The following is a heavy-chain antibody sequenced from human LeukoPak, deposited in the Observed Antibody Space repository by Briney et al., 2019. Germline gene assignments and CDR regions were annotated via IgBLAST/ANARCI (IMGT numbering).Heavy chain of an antibody. D-gene: IGHD3-10*01. CDR3: ARRFIRITMVRGVITRFDP. V-gene: IGHV4-34*01. CDR2: INHSGST. CDR1: GGSFSGYY. Sequence: PSETLSLTCAVYGGSFSGYYWSWLRQPPGKGLEWIGEINHSGSTNYNPSLKSRVTISVDTSKNQFSLKLSSVTAADTAVYYCARRFIRITMVRGVITRFDPWGQGTLVTVSS. J-gene: IGHJ5*02.